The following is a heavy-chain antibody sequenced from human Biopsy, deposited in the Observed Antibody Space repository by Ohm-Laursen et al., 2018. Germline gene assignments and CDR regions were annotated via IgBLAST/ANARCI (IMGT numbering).Heavy chain of an antibody. Sequence: TQTLSLTCSFSGFSLTNGGLSVGWIRQSSGRALEWLGLIYGDDNKRYSPSLNSRLLITKDTSKNQVVLTLTNVDPVDIGTYYCAHRQKWTFDFWGQGTLVTVSS. J-gene: IGHJ4*02. D-gene: IGHD1-26*01. CDR1: GFSLTNGGLS. CDR2: IYGDDNK. V-gene: IGHV2-5*02. CDR3: AHRQKWTFDF.